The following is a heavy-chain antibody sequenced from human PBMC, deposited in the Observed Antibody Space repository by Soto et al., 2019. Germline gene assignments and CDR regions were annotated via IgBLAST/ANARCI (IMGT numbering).Heavy chain of an antibody. Sequence: GGSLRLSCEASGFTFSKYSMSWVRQAPWKGLEWVSGLSDGGGSTFYADSVKGGFTISRANPKNTLYLQMRSLRSEDKAVSYCAKGGTSRPYKKFDRWGQGTLVTVSS. CDR2: LSDGGGST. CDR3: AKGGTSRPYKKFDR. V-gene: IGHV3-23*01. CDR1: GFTFSKYS. J-gene: IGHJ5*02. D-gene: IGHD1-1*01.